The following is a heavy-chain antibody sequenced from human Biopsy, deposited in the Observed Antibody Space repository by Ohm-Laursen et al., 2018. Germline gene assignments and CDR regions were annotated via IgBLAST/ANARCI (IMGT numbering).Heavy chain of an antibody. CDR3: VRSLRNYDFLDS. Sequence: SLRLSCAASGFNFDDYAMHWIRQGPGKGLEWVAGLTWNSGTIAYAGSVRGRFTISRDNAKNSLYLQMNNLTSEDTALYYCVRSLRNYDFLDSWGQGTLVRVSS. CDR1: GFNFDDYA. D-gene: IGHD3-16*01. CDR2: LTWNSGTI. V-gene: IGHV3-9*01. J-gene: IGHJ4*02.